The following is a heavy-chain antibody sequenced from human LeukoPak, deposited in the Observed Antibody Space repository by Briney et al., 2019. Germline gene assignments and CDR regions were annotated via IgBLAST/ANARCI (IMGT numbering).Heavy chain of an antibody. V-gene: IGHV1-69*02. J-gene: IGHJ4*02. Sequence: SVKVSCKASGYTFTGYYMHWVRQAPGQGLEWMGRIIPILGIANYAQKFQGRVTITADKSTSTAYMELSSLRSEDTAVYYCAYDGYCSSTSCYTDSYWGQGTLVTVSS. CDR1: GYTFTGYY. D-gene: IGHD2-2*02. CDR2: IIPILGIA. CDR3: AYDGYCSSTSCYTDSY.